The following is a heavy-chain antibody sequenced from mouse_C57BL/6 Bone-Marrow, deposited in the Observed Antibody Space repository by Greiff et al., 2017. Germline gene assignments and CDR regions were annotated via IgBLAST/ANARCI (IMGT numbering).Heavy chain of an antibody. Sequence: QVQLQQSGAELVKPGASVKISCKASGYAFSSYWMNWVKQRPGKGLEWIGQIYTGDGDTNYNGQFKGKATLTADKSSSTAYMQLSSLTSEDSAVYFCARLITTVVAPHWYCDVWGTGTTVTVSS. J-gene: IGHJ1*03. D-gene: IGHD1-1*01. CDR3: ARLITTVVAPHWYCDV. V-gene: IGHV1-80*01. CDR2: IYTGDGDT. CDR1: GYAFSSYW.